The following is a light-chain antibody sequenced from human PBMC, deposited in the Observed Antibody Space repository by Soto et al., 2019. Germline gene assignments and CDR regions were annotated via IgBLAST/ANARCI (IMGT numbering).Light chain of an antibody. CDR2: EVT. CDR3: CSFAGTNSFV. Sequence: QSALTRPPSASGSPGQSVTTSCTGTSSDVGGYNYVSWYQQRPGKAPKLIIYEVTKRPSGVPDRVFGSKSGNTASLTVSGLQADDEADYYCCSFAGTNSFVFGTGTKVTVL. CDR1: SSDVGGYNY. V-gene: IGLV2-8*01. J-gene: IGLJ1*01.